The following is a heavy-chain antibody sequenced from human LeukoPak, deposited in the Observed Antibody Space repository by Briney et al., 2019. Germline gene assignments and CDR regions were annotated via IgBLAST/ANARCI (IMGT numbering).Heavy chain of an antibody. V-gene: IGHV4-4*07. Sequence: PSETLSLTCTVSGGSISSYYWSWIRQPAGKGLEWIGRIYTSGSTNYNPSLKSRVTMSVDTSKNQFSLKLSSVTAADTAVSYCARDRGGSYYRRIYYFDYWGQGTLVTVSS. CDR3: ARDRGGSYYRRIYYFDY. CDR2: IYTSGST. D-gene: IGHD1-26*01. J-gene: IGHJ4*02. CDR1: GGSISSYY.